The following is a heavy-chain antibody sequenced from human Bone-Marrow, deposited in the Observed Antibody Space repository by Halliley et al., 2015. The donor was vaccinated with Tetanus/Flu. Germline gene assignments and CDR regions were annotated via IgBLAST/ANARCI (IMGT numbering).Heavy chain of an antibody. CDR1: GGSITDYY. CDR3: ARDYSNFVH. V-gene: IGHV4-59*01. J-gene: IGHJ5*02. D-gene: IGHD4-4*01. Sequence: TLSLTCTVSGGSITDYYWSWIRQSPGKGLEWIGSVYDDGTTYIHPSLKSRVTISVDRSQNQFSLDLRSLTDADTAVYYCARDYSNFVHWGQGTLVTVSS. CDR2: VYDDGTT.